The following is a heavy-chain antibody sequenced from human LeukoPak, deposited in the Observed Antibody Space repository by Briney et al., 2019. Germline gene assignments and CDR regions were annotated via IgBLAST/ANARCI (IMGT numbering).Heavy chain of an antibody. V-gene: IGHV4-61*02. CDR2: IYTSGST. CDR1: GGPISSGSYY. J-gene: IGHJ4*02. CDR3: ARGSTRATLGY. D-gene: IGHD2-2*01. Sequence: SQTLSLTCTVSGGPISSGSYYWSWIRQPAGKGLEWIGRIYTSGSTNYNPSLKSRVTISVDTSKNQFSLKLSSVTAADTAVYYCARGSTRATLGYWGQGTLVTVSS.